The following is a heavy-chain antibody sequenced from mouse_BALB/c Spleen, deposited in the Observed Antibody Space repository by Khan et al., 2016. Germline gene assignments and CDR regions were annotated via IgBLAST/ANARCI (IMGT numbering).Heavy chain of an antibody. Sequence: QVRLQQSGAELAKPGASVKMSCKASGYTFTSYWMHWVKQRPGQGLEWIGYINPSTGYTEYNQKFKDKATLTADKSSSTAYMQLSSLTSEDSAVYYCARRDYGNPAWFAYWGQGTLVTVSA. CDR2: INPSTGYT. CDR3: ARRDYGNPAWFAY. CDR1: GYTFTSYW. D-gene: IGHD2-1*01. J-gene: IGHJ3*01. V-gene: IGHV1-7*01.